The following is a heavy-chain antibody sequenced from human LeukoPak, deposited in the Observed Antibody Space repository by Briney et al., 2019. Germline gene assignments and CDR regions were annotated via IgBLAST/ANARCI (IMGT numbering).Heavy chain of an antibody. CDR3: ARGHLDYDILTGYSY. J-gene: IGHJ4*02. D-gene: IGHD3-9*01. CDR1: GFTFSSYS. CDR2: ISSSSSYI. Sequence: GGSLRLSCAASGFTFSSYSMNWVRQAPGKGLEWVSSISSSSSYIYYADSVKGRFTISRDNAKNSLYLQMNSPRAEDTAVYYCARGHLDYDILTGYSYWGQGTLVTVSS. V-gene: IGHV3-21*01.